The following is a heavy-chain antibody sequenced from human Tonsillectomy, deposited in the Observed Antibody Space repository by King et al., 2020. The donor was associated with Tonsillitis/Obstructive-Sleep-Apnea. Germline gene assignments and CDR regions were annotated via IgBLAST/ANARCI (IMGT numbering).Heavy chain of an antibody. V-gene: IGHV3-15*07. CDR2: IKSKTDGGTT. Sequence: VQLVESGGGLVKPGGSLRLSCAASGFTFSNAWMNWVRQAPGKGLEWVGRIKSKTDGGTTDYAAPVKGRFTISRDDSKNTLYLQMNSLKTEDTAVYYWTIHLYCSSTSCYPSPFDYWGQGTLVTVSS. CDR1: GFTFSNAW. D-gene: IGHD2-2*01. J-gene: IGHJ4*02. CDR3: TIHLYCSSTSCYPSPFDY.